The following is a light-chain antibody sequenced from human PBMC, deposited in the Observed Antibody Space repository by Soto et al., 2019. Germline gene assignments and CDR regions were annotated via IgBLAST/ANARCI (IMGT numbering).Light chain of an antibody. CDR2: GAS. V-gene: IGKV3-15*01. CDR1: QSVSSN. CDR3: QQRGSWPPT. Sequence: EIVMTHSPATLSVSPGERATLSFRASQSVSSNLAWYQQKPGQAPRLLTYGASTRATGIPARFSGSGSGTEFTLTISSLQSEDFAVYYCQQRGSWPPTFGQGTRLEI. J-gene: IGKJ5*01.